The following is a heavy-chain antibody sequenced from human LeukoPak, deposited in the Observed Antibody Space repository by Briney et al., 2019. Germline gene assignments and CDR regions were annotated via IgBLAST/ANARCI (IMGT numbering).Heavy chain of an antibody. CDR1: GGSISNYY. Sequence: ASETLSLTCTVSGGSISNYYWSWIRQPAGKGLEWIGRIYTSGSTNYNPSLKSRVTMSVDTSKNQFSLKLSSVTAADTAVYYCARGPMIVPAARAYYYYYMDVWGKGTTVTVSS. J-gene: IGHJ6*03. D-gene: IGHD2-2*01. CDR3: ARGPMIVPAARAYYYYYMDV. CDR2: IYTSGST. V-gene: IGHV4-4*07.